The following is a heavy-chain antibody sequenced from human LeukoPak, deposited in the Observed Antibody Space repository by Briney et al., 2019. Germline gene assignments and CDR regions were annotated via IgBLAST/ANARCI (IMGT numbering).Heavy chain of an antibody. CDR1: GGTFSSYA. V-gene: IGHV1-69*13. J-gene: IGHJ4*02. CDR3: AARYSGSYYYFDY. D-gene: IGHD1-26*01. CDR2: IIPIFGTA. Sequence: ASVKVSCKASGGTFSSYAISWVRQAPGQGLEWMGGIIPIFGTANYAQKFQGRVTITVDESTSTAYMELSSLRSEDTAVYYCAARYSGSYYYFDYWGQGTLVTVSS.